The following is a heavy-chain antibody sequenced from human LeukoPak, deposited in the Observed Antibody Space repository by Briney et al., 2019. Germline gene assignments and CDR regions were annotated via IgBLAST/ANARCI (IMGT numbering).Heavy chain of an antibody. V-gene: IGHV4-39*07. CDR2: IYYSGST. Sequence: ASETLSLTCTVSGGSISSSSYYWGWIRQPPGKGLEWIGSIYYSGSTYYNPSLKSRVTISVDTSKNQFSLKPSSVTAADTAVYYCARDPGGHFYYDSSGPFDYWGQGTLVTVSS. CDR3: ARDPGGHFYYDSSGPFDY. D-gene: IGHD3-22*01. J-gene: IGHJ4*02. CDR1: GGSISSSSYY.